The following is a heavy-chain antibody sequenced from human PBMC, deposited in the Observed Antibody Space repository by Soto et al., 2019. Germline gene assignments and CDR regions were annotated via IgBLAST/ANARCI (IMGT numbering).Heavy chain of an antibody. V-gene: IGHV1-3*01. CDR1: GYIFKNYA. CDR2: INAGNGNT. D-gene: IGHD2-15*01. CDR3: ARPSCSGDSCTSPYYYGLDV. J-gene: IGHJ6*02. Sequence: QVQLVQSGAEVKKPGASVTVSCKASGYIFKNYALHWVRQAPGQRLEWMGWINAGNGNTQYSQKFQGRVTITRDTSATTVYMGLSSLRSEDTAVYYCARPSCSGDSCTSPYYYGLDVWGQGTTVTVSS.